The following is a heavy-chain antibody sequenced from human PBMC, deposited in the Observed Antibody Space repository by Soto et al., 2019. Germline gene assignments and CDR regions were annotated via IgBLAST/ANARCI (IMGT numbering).Heavy chain of an antibody. Sequence: GQSLSLSCPASAFSFSSDGMHWVRQAPGKGLEWVAVISYDGSNKYYADSVKGRFTISRDNSKNTLYLQMNSLRAEDTAVYYCAKDSAPGPDYYGSGSYFDYWGQGTLVTVSS. CDR2: ISYDGSNK. D-gene: IGHD3-10*01. CDR1: AFSFSSDG. CDR3: AKDSAPGPDYYGSGSYFDY. V-gene: IGHV3-30*18. J-gene: IGHJ4*02.